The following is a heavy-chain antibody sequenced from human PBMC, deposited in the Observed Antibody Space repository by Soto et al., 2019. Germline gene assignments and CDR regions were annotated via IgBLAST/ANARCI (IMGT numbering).Heavy chain of an antibody. CDR1: GGSFSGYY. CDR2: INHSGST. V-gene: IGHV4-34*01. CDR3: ARGRFLEWLLPHYYYYGMDG. Sequence: SETLSLTCAVYGGSFSGYYWSWIRQPPGKGLEWIGEINHSGSTNYNPSLKSRVTISVDTSKNQFSLKLSSVTAADTAVYYCARGRFLEWLLPHYYYYGMDGWGQGNTVTFSS. J-gene: IGHJ6*02. D-gene: IGHD3-3*01.